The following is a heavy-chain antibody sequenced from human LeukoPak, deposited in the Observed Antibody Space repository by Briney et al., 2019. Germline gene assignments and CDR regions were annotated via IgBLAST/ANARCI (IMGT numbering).Heavy chain of an antibody. CDR2: INPSGGST. CDR1: GYTFTSYY. J-gene: IGHJ4*02. Sequence: ASVKVSCKASGYTFTSYYMHWVRQAPGQGLNWMGIINPSGGSTSYAQKFQGRVTMTRDMSTSTVYMELSSLRSEDTAVYYCARDYQGTAMVDYWGQGTLVTVSS. CDR3: ARDYQGTAMVDY. D-gene: IGHD5-18*01. V-gene: IGHV1-46*01.